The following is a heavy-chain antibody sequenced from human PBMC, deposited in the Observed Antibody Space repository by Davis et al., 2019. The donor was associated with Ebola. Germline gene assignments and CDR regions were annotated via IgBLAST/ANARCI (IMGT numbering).Heavy chain of an antibody. CDR1: GGSISSSTW. D-gene: IGHD3-22*01. J-gene: IGHJ4*02. CDR2: IFHSGST. Sequence: SETLSLTCTVSGGSISSSTWWSWVRQPPGKGLEWIGEIFHSGSTNYNPSLKSRVTISVDKSKNQFSLKLSSVTAADTAVYYCARDGRYYYDSSGYYNSWYFDYWGQGTLVTVSS. CDR3: ARDGRYYYDSSGYYNSWYFDY. V-gene: IGHV4-4*02.